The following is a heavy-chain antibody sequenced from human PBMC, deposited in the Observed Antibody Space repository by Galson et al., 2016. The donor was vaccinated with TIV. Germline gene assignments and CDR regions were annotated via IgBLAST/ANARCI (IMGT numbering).Heavy chain of an antibody. V-gene: IGHV4-38-2*02. CDR3: AKEGYSYRLS. J-gene: IGHJ4*02. CDR2: IYHDGST. Sequence: SETLSLTCAVSGYSISSGYYWGWIRQPPGKGLEWSGTIYHDGSTYYSPSLKSRVTMSVDTSNNHFSLNLSSVTAADTAVYYCAKEGYSYRLSWGQGILVTVSS. D-gene: IGHD5-18*01. CDR1: GYSISSGYY.